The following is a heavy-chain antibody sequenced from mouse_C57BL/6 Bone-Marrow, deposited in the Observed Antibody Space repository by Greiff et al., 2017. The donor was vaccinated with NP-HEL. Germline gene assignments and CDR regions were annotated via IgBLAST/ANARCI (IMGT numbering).Heavy chain of an antibody. CDR2: ISDGGSYT. J-gene: IGHJ4*01. D-gene: IGHD2-2*01. CDR1: GFTFSSYA. CDR3: ARVWLHRVYYAMDY. Sequence: DVQLVESGGGLVKPGGSLKLSCAASGFTFSSYAMSWVRQTPEKRLEWVATISDGGSYTYYPDNVKGRFTISRDNAKNNLYLQMSHLKSEDTAMYYCARVWLHRVYYAMDYWGQGTSVTVSS. V-gene: IGHV5-4*01.